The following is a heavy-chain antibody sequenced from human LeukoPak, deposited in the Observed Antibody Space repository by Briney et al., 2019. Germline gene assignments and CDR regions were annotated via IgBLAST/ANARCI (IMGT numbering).Heavy chain of an antibody. CDR2: ISYDGSNK. D-gene: IGHD3-9*01. CDR3: AKDSDILTGYYKGNFDY. J-gene: IGHJ4*02. Sequence: GGSLRLSCAASGFTFSSYAMHWVRQAPGKGLEWVAVISYDGSNKYYADSVKGRFTISRDNSKNTLYLQMNSLRAEDTAVYYCAKDSDILTGYYKGNFDYWGQGTLVTVSS. CDR1: GFTFSSYA. V-gene: IGHV3-30-3*01.